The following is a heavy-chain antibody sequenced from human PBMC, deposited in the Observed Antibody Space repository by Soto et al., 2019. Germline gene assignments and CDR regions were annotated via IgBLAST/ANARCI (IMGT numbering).Heavy chain of an antibody. CDR2: VSSYGGNK. J-gene: IGHJ6*02. D-gene: IGHD3-22*01. CDR1: GLTFSKYG. V-gene: IGHV3-30*03. Sequence: GGPLRRSCVAPGLTFSKYGMHWFRQARGRGLEWVALVSSYGGNKYYGGSVRGRFAVSRDNSKGSLSLQMNGLRVEDTARYYCARVLDRTNSRYYCYAMDVWGQGTPVTVSS. CDR3: ARVLDRTNSRYYCYAMDV.